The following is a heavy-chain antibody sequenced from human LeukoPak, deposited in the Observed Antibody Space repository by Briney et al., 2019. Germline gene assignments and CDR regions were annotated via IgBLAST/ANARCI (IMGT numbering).Heavy chain of an antibody. CDR1: GYTFTSYG. J-gene: IGHJ4*02. V-gene: IGHV1-18*01. Sequence: ASVKVSCKASGYTFTSYGISWVRQAPGQGLEWMGWISAYNGNTNYAQKLQGRVTMTTDTSTSTAYMELRSLRSDDTAVYYCARDEYSGRRDVRFDYWGQGTLVTVSS. D-gene: IGHD5-24*01. CDR3: ARDEYSGRRDVRFDY. CDR2: ISAYNGNT.